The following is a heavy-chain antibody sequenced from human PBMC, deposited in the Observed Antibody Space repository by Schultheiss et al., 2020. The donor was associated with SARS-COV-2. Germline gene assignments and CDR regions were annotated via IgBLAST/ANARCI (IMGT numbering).Heavy chain of an antibody. CDR1: GGSFSGYY. V-gene: IGHV4-59*01. CDR3: ARATVTTELYGMDV. CDR2: IYYSGST. D-gene: IGHD4-17*01. Sequence: SQTLSLTCAVYGGSFSGYYWSWIRQPPGKGLEWIGYIYYSGSTNYNPSLKSRVTISVDTSKNQFSLNLSSVTAADTAVYYCARATVTTELYGMDVWGQGTTVTVSS. J-gene: IGHJ6*02.